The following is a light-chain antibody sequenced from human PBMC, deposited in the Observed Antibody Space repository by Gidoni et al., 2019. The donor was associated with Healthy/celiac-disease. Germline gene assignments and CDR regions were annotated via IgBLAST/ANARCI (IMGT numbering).Light chain of an antibody. CDR2: KAS. Sequence: DIQMTQSPSTLSASVGDRVTITCRASQSISSWLAWYQQKPGKAPKLLIYKASSLESGGPSRFSGSGSGTEFTLTTSSLQPDDFATYYCQQYNSYPLTFGQGTKVEIK. CDR1: QSISSW. V-gene: IGKV1-5*03. J-gene: IGKJ1*01. CDR3: QQYNSYPLT.